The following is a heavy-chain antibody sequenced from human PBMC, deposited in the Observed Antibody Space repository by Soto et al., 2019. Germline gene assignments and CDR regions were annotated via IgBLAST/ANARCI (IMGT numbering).Heavy chain of an antibody. D-gene: IGHD1-26*01. J-gene: IGHJ4*02. CDR1: GFTFSSYA. CDR3: ARRGSGSYYDY. Sequence: EVQLLESGGGLVQPGGSLRLSCAASGFTFSSYAMRWVRQAPGKGLEWVSAISGSGDSTYYADSVKGRFTISRDNSKHTLYLQMNSLRGEDTAVYHCARRGSGSYYDYWGQGTLVTVSS. V-gene: IGHV3-23*01. CDR2: ISGSGDST.